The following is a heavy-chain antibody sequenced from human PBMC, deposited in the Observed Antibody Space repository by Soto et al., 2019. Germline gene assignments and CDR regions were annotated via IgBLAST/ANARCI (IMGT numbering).Heavy chain of an antibody. CDR3: TRYCSSTDCYKNAMDV. J-gene: IGHJ6*02. D-gene: IGHD2-2*02. CDR2: INPNSGGT. V-gene: IGHV1-2*02. Sequence: QVQLVQSGAEVKKPGASVKVSCKASGYTFTGYYMHWVRQAPGQGLEWMGWINPNSGGTNYAQKFQGRVTMTRDTSISTAYRELSRLRSDDTAVYYCTRYCSSTDCYKNAMDVWGQGTTVTVSS. CDR1: GYTFTGYY.